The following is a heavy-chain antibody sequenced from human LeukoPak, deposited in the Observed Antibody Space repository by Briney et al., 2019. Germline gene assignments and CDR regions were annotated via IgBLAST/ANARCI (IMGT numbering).Heavy chain of an antibody. Sequence: GGSLRLSCAASGFIFSNYAMHWVRQAPGKGLDWVAVISFDGSNIYYADSAKGRFTISRDNSKNTLYLQMNSLRAEDTSLYYCAREVPYGDYQDGEGFAPWGQGTLVTVSS. CDR2: ISFDGSNI. V-gene: IGHV3-30*04. CDR1: GFIFSNYA. D-gene: IGHD4-17*01. J-gene: IGHJ5*02. CDR3: AREVPYGDYQDGEGFAP.